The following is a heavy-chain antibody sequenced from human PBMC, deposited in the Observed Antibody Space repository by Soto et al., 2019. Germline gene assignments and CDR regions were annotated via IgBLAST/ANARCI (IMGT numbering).Heavy chain of an antibody. CDR3: ARVGYYYDSSGYINWFDP. CDR1: GYTFTSYG. CDR2: ISAYNGNT. V-gene: IGHV1-18*04. Sequence: ASVKVSCKASGYTFTSYGISWVRQAPGQGLEWMGWISAYNGNTNYAQKLQGRVTMTTDTSTSTAYVELRSLRSDDTAVYYCARVGYYYDSSGYINWFDPWGQGTLVTVSS. D-gene: IGHD3-22*01. J-gene: IGHJ5*02.